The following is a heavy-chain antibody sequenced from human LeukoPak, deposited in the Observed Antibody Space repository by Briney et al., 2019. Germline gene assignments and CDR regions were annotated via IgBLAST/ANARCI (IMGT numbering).Heavy chain of an antibody. CDR2: INVGNGNT. CDR1: GYTFTTYA. J-gene: IGHJ3*02. D-gene: IGHD3-22*01. Sequence: ASVKVSCKASGYTFTTYAMHWVRQAPGQRLEWMGWINVGNGNTKYSQEFQGRVTMTKDMSMSTAYMELSRLRSDDTAVYYCAGEDNSSGYRPFDIWGQGTMVTVPS. CDR3: AGEDNSSGYRPFDI. V-gene: IGHV1-3*01.